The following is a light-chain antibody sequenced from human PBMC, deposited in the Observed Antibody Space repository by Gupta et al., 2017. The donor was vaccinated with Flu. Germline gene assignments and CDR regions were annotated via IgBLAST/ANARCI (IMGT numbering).Light chain of an antibody. J-gene: IGLJ1*01. CDR3: CSHRSGSAHFV. CDR1: TDDVGGFDY. Sequence: QSAMTQPHSVSGSPGQSITLSSTGTTDDVGGFDYISWYQHHPDKGTKLLISEVTNRPSGVSIRFSGSKSANTASLTISGLQAEDEADYYCCSHRSGSAHFVFGTGTKVTVL. CDR2: EVT. V-gene: IGLV2-14*01.